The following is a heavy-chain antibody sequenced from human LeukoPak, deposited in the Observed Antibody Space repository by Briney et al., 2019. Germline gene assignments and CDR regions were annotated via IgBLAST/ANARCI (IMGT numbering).Heavy chain of an antibody. CDR2: IKQDGSEK. D-gene: IGHD4-17*01. Sequence: GGSLRLPCAASGFTFSSYWMSWVRQAPGKGLEWVANIKQDGSEKYYADSVKGRFTISRDNAKNSLYLQMNSLRAEDTAVYYCARDLGYGDLFDYWGQGTLVTVSS. V-gene: IGHV3-7*01. CDR1: GFTFSSYW. J-gene: IGHJ4*02. CDR3: ARDLGYGDLFDY.